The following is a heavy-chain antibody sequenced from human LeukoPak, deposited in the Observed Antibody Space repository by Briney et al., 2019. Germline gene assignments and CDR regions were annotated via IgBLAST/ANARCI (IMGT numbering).Heavy chain of an antibody. CDR2: IYPGDSDT. V-gene: IGHV5-51*01. CDR3: ARQGSDVGVTPPQFDP. D-gene: IGHD6-25*01. J-gene: IGHJ5*02. Sequence: GESLKISCKGSGYSFTSYWIGWVRRMPGKGLEWMGIIYPGDSDTRYSPSFQGQVTISADKSISTAYLQWSSLKASDTAMYYCARQGSDVGVTPPQFDPWGQGTLVTVSS. CDR1: GYSFTSYW.